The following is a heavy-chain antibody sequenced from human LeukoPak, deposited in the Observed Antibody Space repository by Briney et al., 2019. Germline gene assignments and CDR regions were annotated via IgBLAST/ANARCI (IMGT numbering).Heavy chain of an antibody. J-gene: IGHJ3*02. D-gene: IGHD2-21*02. CDR1: EFAFSSYW. CDR3: ATYCGGDCYSPHDAFDN. V-gene: IGHV3-7*05. CDR2: IKQDGSAR. Sequence: GGSLRLSCVVSEFAFSSYWMTWVRQAPGKGLEWVANIKQDGSARYYADSVKGRFTISRDNAKNSLYLQMNSLIAEDTAMYYCATYCGGDCYSPHDAFDNWGQGTMVTVSS.